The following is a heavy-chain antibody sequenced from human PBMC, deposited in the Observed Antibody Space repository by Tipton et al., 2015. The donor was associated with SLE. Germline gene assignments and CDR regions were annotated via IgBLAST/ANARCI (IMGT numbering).Heavy chain of an antibody. CDR2: ISWNSGSI. CDR3: ARDFSMMGHNWFDP. CDR1: GFTFDDCA. D-gene: IGHD3-3*02. Sequence: SLRLSCAASGFTFDDCAMHWVRQAPGKGLEWVSGISWNSGSIGYADSVKGRFTISRDNAKNSLYLQMNSLRAEDTAVYYCARDFSMMGHNWFDPWGQGTLVTVSS. V-gene: IGHV3-9*01. J-gene: IGHJ5*02.